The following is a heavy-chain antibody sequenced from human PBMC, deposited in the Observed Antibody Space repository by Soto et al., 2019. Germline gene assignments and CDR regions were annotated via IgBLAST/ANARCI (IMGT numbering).Heavy chain of an antibody. CDR2: ISGSGGST. Sequence: GSLRLSCAASGFTFSSYAMSWVRQAPGKGLEWVSAISGSGGSTYYADSVKGRFTISRDNSKNTLYLQMNSLRAEDTAVYYCAKIDQQLNYHHYGMDVWGPGTTVTVSS. CDR1: GFTFSSYA. V-gene: IGHV3-23*01. D-gene: IGHD6-13*01. J-gene: IGHJ6*02. CDR3: AKIDQQLNYHHYGMDV.